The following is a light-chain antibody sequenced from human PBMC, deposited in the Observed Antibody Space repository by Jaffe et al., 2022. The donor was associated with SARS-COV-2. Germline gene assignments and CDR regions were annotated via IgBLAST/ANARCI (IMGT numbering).Light chain of an antibody. CDR1: QSLLYSNAYNY. J-gene: IGKJ1*01. Sequence: DIVMTQSPLSLPVTPGEPASISCTSSQSLLYSNAYNYLDWYLQKPGQSPQLLIYLGSNRASGVPDRFSGSGSGTDFTLRISRVEAEDVGVYYCMQALQTPWTFGQGTKVEIK. CDR3: MQALQTPWT. CDR2: LGS. V-gene: IGKV2-28*01.